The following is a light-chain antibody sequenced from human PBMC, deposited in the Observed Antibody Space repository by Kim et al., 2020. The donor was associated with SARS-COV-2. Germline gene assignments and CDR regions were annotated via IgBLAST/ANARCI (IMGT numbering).Light chain of an antibody. CDR1: QGIRND. CDR2: AAS. Sequence: SASVGDRVTITCRASQGIRNDLGWYQQKPGKAPKLLIYAASTLQSGVPSRFSGSGSGTDFTLTISSLQSEDFATYYCLQDYDFPFTFGGGTKLEI. J-gene: IGKJ4*01. V-gene: IGKV1-6*01. CDR3: LQDYDFPFT.